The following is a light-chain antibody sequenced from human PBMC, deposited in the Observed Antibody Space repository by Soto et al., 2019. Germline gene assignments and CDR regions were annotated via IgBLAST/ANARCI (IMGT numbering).Light chain of an antibody. CDR2: EDN. J-gene: IGLJ3*02. Sequence: NFMLTQPHSVSESPGKTVIISCTRSSGSIASNYVQWYQQRPGSSPTTVIYEDNQRPSGVPDRFSGSIDSSSNSASLTISGLKTEDEADYFCQSYDVTNQVFGGGTKLTVL. CDR1: SGSIASNY. V-gene: IGLV6-57*01. CDR3: QSYDVTNQV.